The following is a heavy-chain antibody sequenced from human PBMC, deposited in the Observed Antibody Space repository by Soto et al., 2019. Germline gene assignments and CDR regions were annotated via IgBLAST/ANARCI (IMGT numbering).Heavy chain of an antibody. Sequence: QVQLVQSGAEVKKPGSSVKVSCKASGGTFSSYAISWVRPAPGQGLEWMGGIIPIFGTANYAQKFQGRVTITADEPTSKACMEMSSLRAEYTAVYYCARVSSAAGNDWFDPGGQGTLVTVSS. D-gene: IGHD6-13*01. CDR1: GGTFSSYA. CDR3: ARVSSAAGNDWFDP. J-gene: IGHJ5*02. V-gene: IGHV1-69*12. CDR2: IIPIFGTA.